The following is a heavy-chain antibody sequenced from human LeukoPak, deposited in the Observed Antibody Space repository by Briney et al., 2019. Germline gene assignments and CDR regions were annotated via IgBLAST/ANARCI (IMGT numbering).Heavy chain of an antibody. V-gene: IGHV1-69*04. CDR1: GGTFSSYA. D-gene: IGHD5-24*01. CDR3: AAVGGDGYNWDY. J-gene: IGHJ4*02. CDR2: IIPILGIA. Sequence: SVKVSCKASGGTFSSYAISWVRQAPGQGLEWMGRIIPILGIANYAQKFQGRVTITADKSTSTAYMELSSLRSEDTAVYYCAAVGGDGYNWDYWGQGTLVTVSS.